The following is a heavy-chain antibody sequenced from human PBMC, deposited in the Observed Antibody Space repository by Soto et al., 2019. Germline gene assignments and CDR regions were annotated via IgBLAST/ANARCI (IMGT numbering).Heavy chain of an antibody. Sequence: PSETLSLTSTVPGISVSPSDYYWGSVRQPPGKGLYWIGNIYYSGSTFYTPSLWSRVTISVDTSKNQFSLKLNSVTAADTAVYFCAGFVVPASRNSDFDYWGQGTLVTVS. CDR2: IYYSGST. V-gene: IGHV4-39*01. D-gene: IGHD2-15*01. CDR1: GISVSPSDYY. CDR3: AGFVVPASRNSDFDY. J-gene: IGHJ4*02.